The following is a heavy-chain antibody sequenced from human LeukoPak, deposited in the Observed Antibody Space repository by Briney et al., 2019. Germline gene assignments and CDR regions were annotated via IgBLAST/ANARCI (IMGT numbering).Heavy chain of an antibody. CDR2: IIPIFGTA. J-gene: IGHJ5*02. CDR1: GGTFSSYA. D-gene: IGHD2-2*01. Sequence: ASVKVSCKASGGTFSSYAISWVRQAPGQGLEWMGGIIPIFGTANYAQKFQGRVTITADESTSTAYMELSSLRSEDTAVYYCARGTLCSSTSCYLYNWFDPWGQGTLVTVSS. CDR3: ARGTLCSSTSCYLYNWFDP. V-gene: IGHV1-69*13.